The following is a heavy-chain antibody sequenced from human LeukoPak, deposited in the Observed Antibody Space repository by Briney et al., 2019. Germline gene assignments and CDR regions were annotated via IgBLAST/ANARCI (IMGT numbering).Heavy chain of an antibody. J-gene: IGHJ4*02. D-gene: IGHD2-2*01. CDR3: ARSRYCSTTSCRGFFDY. V-gene: IGHV1-2*02. CDR1: GYTFTGYY. Sequence: GASVKVSCKASGYTFTGYYMHWVRQAPGQGLEWMGWINPNSGDTNYAQNFQGRVTMTRDTSISTAYMELSRLRSDDTAVYYCARSRYCSTTSCRGFFDYWGQGTLVTVSS. CDR2: INPNSGDT.